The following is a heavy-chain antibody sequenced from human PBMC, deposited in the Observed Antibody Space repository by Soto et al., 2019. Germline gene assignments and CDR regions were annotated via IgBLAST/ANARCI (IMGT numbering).Heavy chain of an antibody. CDR2: IYYSGST. CDR3: ARHVGIAAAGTGCDGMDV. CDR1: GGSISSSSYY. Sequence: SETLSVTCTVSGGSISSSSYYWGWIRQPPGKGLEWIGSIYYSGSTYYNPSLKSRVTISVDTSKNQFSLKLSSVTAADTAVYYCARHVGIAAAGTGCDGMDVWGQGTTVT. J-gene: IGHJ6*02. V-gene: IGHV4-39*01. D-gene: IGHD6-13*01.